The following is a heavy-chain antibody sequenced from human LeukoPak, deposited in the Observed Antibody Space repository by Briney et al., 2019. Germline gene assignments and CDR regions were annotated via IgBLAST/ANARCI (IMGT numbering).Heavy chain of an antibody. CDR2: IKQDGSEK. J-gene: IGHJ4*02. CDR1: GFTFSSYW. V-gene: IGHV3-7*01. CDR3: ASGLGPGTYYFDY. Sequence: GGSLRLSCAASGFTFSSYWMSWVRQAPGKGLEWVANIKQDGSEKYYVDSVKGRFTISSDNAKNSLYLQMNSLRAEDTAVYYCASGLGPGTYYFDYWGQGTLVTVSS. D-gene: IGHD3-10*01.